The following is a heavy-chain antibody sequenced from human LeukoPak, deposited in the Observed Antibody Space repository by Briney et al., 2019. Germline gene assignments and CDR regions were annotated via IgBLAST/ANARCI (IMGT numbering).Heavy chain of an antibody. Sequence: RSSETLCLTCTVSGGSISSGYYYWSWIRQPPGKGLEWIGYIYYSGSTYYNPSLNSRVTISVDTSKNQFYLKLRSVTAAATAVYYCARRYSSSTPAWWGQGTLVTVSS. CDR1: GGSISSGYYY. CDR2: IYYSGST. J-gene: IGHJ4*02. CDR3: ARRYSSSTPAW. D-gene: IGHD6-6*01. V-gene: IGHV4-30-4*08.